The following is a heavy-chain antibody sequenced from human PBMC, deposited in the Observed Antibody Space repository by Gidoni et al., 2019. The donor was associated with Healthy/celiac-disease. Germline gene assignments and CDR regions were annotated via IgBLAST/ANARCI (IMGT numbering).Heavy chain of an antibody. CDR3: ARHGGSRNWFDP. CDR2: IDPRDSYT. V-gene: IGHV5-10-1*03. CDR1: GYSFTSYW. Sequence: EVQLVQSGAEVKKPGESLRISCKGSGYSFTSYWISWVRQMPGKGLEWMGRIDPRDSYTNYSPSFQGHVTISADKSISTAYLQWSSLKASDTAMYYCARHGGSRNWFDPWGQGTLVTVSS. J-gene: IGHJ5*02. D-gene: IGHD2-2*01.